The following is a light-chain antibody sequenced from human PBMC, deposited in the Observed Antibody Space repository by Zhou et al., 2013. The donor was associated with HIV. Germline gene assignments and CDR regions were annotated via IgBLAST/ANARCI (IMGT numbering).Light chain of an antibody. CDR3: QQYNSG. Sequence: GDRVTITCRASQSISSWMAWYQKKPGKAPKLLIYKASSLESGVPSRFSGSGSGTEFTLTISSLQPDDFATYYCQQYNSGFGQGTKVEIK. V-gene: IGKV1-5*03. CDR1: QSISSW. J-gene: IGKJ1*01. CDR2: KAS.